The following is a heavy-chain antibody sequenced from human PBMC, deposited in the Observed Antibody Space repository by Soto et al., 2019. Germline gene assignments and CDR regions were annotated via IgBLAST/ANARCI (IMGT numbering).Heavy chain of an antibody. CDR3: ARGSGSYYITSFDY. CDR1: GFTFSSYA. J-gene: IGHJ4*02. V-gene: IGHV3-23*01. CDR2: ISGSGGST. Sequence: GGSLRLSCAASGFTFSSYAMSWVRQAPGKGLEWVSAISGSGGSTYYADSGKGRFTISRDNSKNTLYLQMNSLRAEDTAVYYCARGSGSYYITSFDYWGQGTLVTVSS. D-gene: IGHD3-10*01.